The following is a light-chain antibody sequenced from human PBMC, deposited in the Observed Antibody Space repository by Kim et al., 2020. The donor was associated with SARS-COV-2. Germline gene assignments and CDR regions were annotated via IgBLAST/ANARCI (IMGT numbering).Light chain of an antibody. CDR2: SNN. J-gene: IGLJ2*01. CDR3: AAWDDSLSGPV. CDR1: SSNIGSNY. V-gene: IGLV1-47*02. Sequence: ELTQPPSASGTPGQRVTISCSGSSSNIGSNYVYWYQQLPGTAPKLLIYSNNQRPSGVPDRFSGSKSSTSASLAISGLRSEDEADYYCAAWDDSLSGPVFGVGTQLTVL.